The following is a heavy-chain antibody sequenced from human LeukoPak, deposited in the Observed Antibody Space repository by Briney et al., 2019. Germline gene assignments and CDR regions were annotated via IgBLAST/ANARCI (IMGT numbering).Heavy chain of an antibody. CDR3: ASKPYGDYDY. CDR2: ISSSSSYI. D-gene: IGHD4-17*01. J-gene: IGHJ4*02. Sequence: GGSLRLSCAASGFTVSNNYMSWVRQAPGKGLEWVSSISSSSSYIYYADSVKGRFTISRDNAKNSLYLQMNSLRAEDTAVYYCASKPYGDYDYWGQGTLVTVSS. CDR1: GFTVSNNY. V-gene: IGHV3-21*01.